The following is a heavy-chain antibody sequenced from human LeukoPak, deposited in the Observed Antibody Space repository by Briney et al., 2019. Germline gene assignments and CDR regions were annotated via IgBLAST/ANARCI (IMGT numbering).Heavy chain of an antibody. Sequence: SETLSLTCAVYGGSFSAYYWSWIRQPPGKGLEWIGEINHSGSTNYNPSLKSRVNISVDTSKNQFSLKLSSLTAADTAVYYCARPYVVVPAAMTDYFRGVDVWGQGTTVTVSS. D-gene: IGHD2-2*01. V-gene: IGHV4-34*01. CDR1: GGSFSAYY. CDR2: INHSGST. J-gene: IGHJ6*02. CDR3: ARPYVVVPAAMTDYFRGVDV.